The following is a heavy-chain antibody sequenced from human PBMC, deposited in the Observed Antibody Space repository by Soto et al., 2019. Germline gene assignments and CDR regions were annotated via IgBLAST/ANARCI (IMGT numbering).Heavy chain of an antibody. V-gene: IGHV1-69*13. Sequence: SVKVSCKASGCTFRSYAISWVRQAPGRGREWMGGIIPIFGTANYAQKFQGRVTITADESTSTAYMELSSLRSEDTAVYYCGRGSATTVTTVTYYYGMEVWGQRTTVRVSS. CDR1: GCTFRSYA. CDR3: GRGSATTVTTVTYYYGMEV. D-gene: IGHD4-17*01. CDR2: IIPIFGTA. J-gene: IGHJ6*01.